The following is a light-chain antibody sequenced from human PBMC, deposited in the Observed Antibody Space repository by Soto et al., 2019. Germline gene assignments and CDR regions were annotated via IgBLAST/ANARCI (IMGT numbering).Light chain of an antibody. J-gene: IGKJ1*01. V-gene: IGKV4-1*01. Sequence: DIFMTQSPDSLAVSLGERATINCKSRQSVLYSSNNKNYLAWYQQKPGQPPKLLIYWASTRESGVPDRFSGSGSGTDFALTISSLQAEDVAVYYCQQYYSTPLTFGQGTKVDIK. CDR2: WAS. CDR3: QQYYSTPLT. CDR1: QSVLYSSNNKNY.